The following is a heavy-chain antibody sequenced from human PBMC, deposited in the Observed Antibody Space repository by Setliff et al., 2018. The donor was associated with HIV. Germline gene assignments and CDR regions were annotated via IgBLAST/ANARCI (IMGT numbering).Heavy chain of an antibody. CDR2: IDWNGDIR. CDR1: GFTFDDYG. Sequence: LRLSCAASGFTFDDYGMNWVRQVPGKGLEWVSGIDWNGDIRGYADSVKGRFTISRDNSENALFLQMNSLRPEDTAVYYCARDGIAARWALDYWGQGIVVTVSS. J-gene: IGHJ4*02. D-gene: IGHD6-6*01. V-gene: IGHV3-20*04. CDR3: ARDGIAARWALDY.